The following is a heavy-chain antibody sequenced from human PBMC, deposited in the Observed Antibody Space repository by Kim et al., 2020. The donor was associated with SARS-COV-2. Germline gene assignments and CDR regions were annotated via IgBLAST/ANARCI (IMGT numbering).Heavy chain of an antibody. J-gene: IGHJ6*02. CDR3: ALQLLKDYYYYGMDV. Sequence: PSLKSRVTISVDTSKNQFSLKLSSVTAADTAVYYCALQLLKDYYYYGMDVWGQGTTVTVSS. V-gene: IGHV4-34*01. D-gene: IGHD2-2*01.